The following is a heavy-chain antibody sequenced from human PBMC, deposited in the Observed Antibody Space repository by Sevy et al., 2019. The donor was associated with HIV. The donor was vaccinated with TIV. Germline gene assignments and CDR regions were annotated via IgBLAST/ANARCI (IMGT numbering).Heavy chain of an antibody. CDR3: TREAVTMARGISLVFDL. Sequence: GGSLRLSCTASGFSLGDYCVSWFRQAPGKGLEWVGAVRDTGYGGTTEYAASVKGRFTISRDDSINIAYLQMDSLNTEDTAVYYCTREAVTMARGISLVFDLWGQGTLVTVSS. D-gene: IGHD3-10*01. J-gene: IGHJ4*03. CDR2: VRDTGYGGTT. CDR1: GFSLGDYC. V-gene: IGHV3-49*03.